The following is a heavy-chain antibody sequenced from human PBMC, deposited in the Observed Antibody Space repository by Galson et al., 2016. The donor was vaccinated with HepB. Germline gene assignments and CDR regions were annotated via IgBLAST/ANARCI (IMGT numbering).Heavy chain of an antibody. CDR3: AKDWAHPLLLWFGEHYYYGMDV. J-gene: IGHJ6*02. Sequence: SLRLSCAASGFTFSSYAMSWVRQAPGKGLEWVSAISGSGGSTYYADSVKGRFTISRDNSKNTLYLQMNSLRAEDTAVYYCAKDWAHPLLLWFGEHYYYGMDVWGQGTTVTVSS. CDR2: ISGSGGST. V-gene: IGHV3-23*01. D-gene: IGHD3-10*01. CDR1: GFTFSSYA.